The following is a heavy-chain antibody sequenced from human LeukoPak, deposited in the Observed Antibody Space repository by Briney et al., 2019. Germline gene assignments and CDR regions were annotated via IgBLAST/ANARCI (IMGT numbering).Heavy chain of an antibody. J-gene: IGHJ4*02. Sequence: ASVKVSCKASGYTFTGYYMHWVRQAPGQGLEWMGWLSTYNGDSNYEQMLQGRVTMTTDTSTTTAYMELRRLRFDDSAVYYCARGSSYGFSMGYWGQGTLVTVSS. V-gene: IGHV1-18*04. CDR1: GYTFTGYY. CDR2: LSTYNGDS. CDR3: ARGSSYGFSMGY. D-gene: IGHD5-18*01.